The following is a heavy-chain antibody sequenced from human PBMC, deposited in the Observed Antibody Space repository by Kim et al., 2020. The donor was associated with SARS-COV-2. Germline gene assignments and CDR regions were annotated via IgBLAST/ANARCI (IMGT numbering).Heavy chain of an antibody. V-gene: IGHV3-11*01. CDR1: GFTFKDYY. CDR2: ISSSGDLI. CDR3: VREQFRHYDFDY. J-gene: IGHJ4*02. D-gene: IGHD3-16*01. Sequence: GGSLRLSCAASGFTFKDYYMTWIRQAPGKGLEWLSFISSSGDLIHYTDSVKGRFTVSRDNAKNSLYLQMNSLRVEDTAVYYCVREQFRHYDFDYWGQGTLVTVSS.